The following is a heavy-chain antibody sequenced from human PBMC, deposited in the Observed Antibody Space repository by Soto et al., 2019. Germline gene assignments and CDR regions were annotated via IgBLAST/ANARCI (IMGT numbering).Heavy chain of an antibody. J-gene: IGHJ4*02. CDR2: IYYSGST. Sequence: SETLSLTCTVSGGSISSYYWSWIRQPPGKGLEWIGYIYYSGSTNYNPSLKSRVTISVDTSKNQFSLNLSSVTAADTAVYYCARSEGDGYNLFYWGQGTLVTVSS. V-gene: IGHV4-59*08. CDR1: GGSISSYY. D-gene: IGHD5-12*01. CDR3: ARSEGDGYNLFY.